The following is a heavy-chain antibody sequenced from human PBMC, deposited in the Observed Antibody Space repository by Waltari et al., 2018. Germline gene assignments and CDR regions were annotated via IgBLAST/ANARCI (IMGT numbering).Heavy chain of an antibody. D-gene: IGHD6-13*01. CDR2: IRYDGSNK. J-gene: IGHJ4*02. CDR3: AKGASMAAAERKSELDY. CDR1: GFTFSSYG. V-gene: IGHV3-30*02. Sequence: QVQLVESGGGVVQPGGSLRLSCAASGFTFSSYGMPWVPQAPGKGLEWVAFIRYDGSNKYYADSVKGRFTISRDNSKNTLYLQMNSLRAEDTAVYYCAKGASMAAAERKSELDYWGQGTLVTVSS.